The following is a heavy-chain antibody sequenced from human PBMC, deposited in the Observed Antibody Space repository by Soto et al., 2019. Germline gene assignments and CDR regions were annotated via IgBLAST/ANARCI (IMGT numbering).Heavy chain of an antibody. J-gene: IGHJ4*02. D-gene: IGHD4-17*01. CDR3: AKDAMDKEWDDYGAPFDY. Sequence: GGSLRLSCAASGFTFDDYTMHWVRQAPGKGLEWVSLISWDGGSTYYADSVKGRFTISRDNSKNSLYLQMNSLRTEDTALYYCAKDAMDKEWDDYGAPFDYWGQGTLVTVSS. V-gene: IGHV3-43*01. CDR2: ISWDGGST. CDR1: GFTFDDYT.